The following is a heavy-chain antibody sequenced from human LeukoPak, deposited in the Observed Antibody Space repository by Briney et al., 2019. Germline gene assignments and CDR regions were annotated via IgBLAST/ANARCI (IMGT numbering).Heavy chain of an antibody. D-gene: IGHD1-26*01. J-gene: IGHJ3*02. Sequence: SETLSLTCTVSGGSINNYYWSWIRQPPGKGLEWIGYIYYSGSTNYNPSLKSRVTISVDTSKNQFSLKLSSVTAADTAVYYCARDTTTYSGSYYDAFDIWGQGTMVTVSS. V-gene: IGHV4-59*12. CDR1: GGSINNYY. CDR2: IYYSGST. CDR3: ARDTTTYSGSYYDAFDI.